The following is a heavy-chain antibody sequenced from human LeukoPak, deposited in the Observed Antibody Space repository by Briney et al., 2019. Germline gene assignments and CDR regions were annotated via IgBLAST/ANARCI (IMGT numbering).Heavy chain of an antibody. CDR3: ARQARMIVVVIGFDY. CDR1: GGSISSSSYY. D-gene: IGHD3-22*01. Sequence: SETLSLTCTVSGGSISSSSYYWGWIRQPPGKGLEWIGSIYYSGSTYYNPSLKSRVTISVDTSKNQFSLKLSSVTAADTAVYYCARQARMIVVVIGFDYWGQGTLVTVCS. CDR2: IYYSGST. J-gene: IGHJ4*02. V-gene: IGHV4-39*01.